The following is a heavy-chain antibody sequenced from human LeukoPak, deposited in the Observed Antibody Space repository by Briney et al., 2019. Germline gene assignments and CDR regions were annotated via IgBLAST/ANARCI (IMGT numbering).Heavy chain of an antibody. CDR3: ASGGAGRYYGSGSYTH. Sequence: PSETLSLTCTVSGGSISSSSYYWGWIRQPPGKGLEWIGSIYYSGSTYYNPSLKSRVTISVDKSKNQFSLKLSSVTAADTAVYYCASGGAGRYYGSGSYTHWGQGTLVTVSS. J-gene: IGHJ4*02. CDR1: GGSISSSSYY. D-gene: IGHD3-10*01. V-gene: IGHV4-39*07. CDR2: IYYSGST.